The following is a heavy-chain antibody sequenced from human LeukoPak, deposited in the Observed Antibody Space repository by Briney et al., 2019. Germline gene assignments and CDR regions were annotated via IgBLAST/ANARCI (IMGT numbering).Heavy chain of an antibody. J-gene: IGHJ4*02. D-gene: IGHD3-16*01. Sequence: PGGSLRLSCAASGFTFSSYGMHWVRQAPGKGLEWVAVIWYDGSNKYYADSVKGRFTISTDNSKNTLYLQMNSLKPEDTAVYYCTKDDPLNRSWGQGTLVTVSS. V-gene: IGHV3-33*06. CDR2: IWYDGSNK. CDR1: GFTFSSYG. CDR3: TKDDPLNRS.